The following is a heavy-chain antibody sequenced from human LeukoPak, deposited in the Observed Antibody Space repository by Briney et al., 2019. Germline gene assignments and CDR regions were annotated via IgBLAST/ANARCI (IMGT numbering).Heavy chain of an antibody. D-gene: IGHD3-22*01. CDR3: AKDLGMIVVVIQRLTFDI. CDR2: ISGSGGST. J-gene: IGHJ3*02. Sequence: GGSLRLSCAASGFTFSSYAMSWVRQAPGKGLEWVSAISGSGGSTYYADSVKGRFTVSRDNSKNTLYLQMNSLRAEDTAVYCCAKDLGMIVVVIQRLTFDIWGQGTMVTVSS. V-gene: IGHV3-23*01. CDR1: GFTFSSYA.